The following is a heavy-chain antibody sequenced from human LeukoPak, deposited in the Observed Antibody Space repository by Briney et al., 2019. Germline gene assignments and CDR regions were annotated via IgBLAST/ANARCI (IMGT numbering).Heavy chain of an antibody. CDR3: AKATLPYSSSWSLYYYYYYGMDV. Sequence: GGSLRLSCAASGFTFGPYTMNWVRQAPGKGLEWVSYISSSSDTIYYADSVKGRFTISRDNAKNSLYLQMNSLRAEDTAVYYCAKATLPYSSSWSLYYYYYYGMDVWGQGTTVTVSS. D-gene: IGHD6-13*01. J-gene: IGHJ6*02. CDR1: GFTFGPYT. CDR2: ISSSSDTI. V-gene: IGHV3-48*04.